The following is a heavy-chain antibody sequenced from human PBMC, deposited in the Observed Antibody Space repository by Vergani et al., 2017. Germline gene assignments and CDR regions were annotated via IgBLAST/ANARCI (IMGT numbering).Heavy chain of an antibody. J-gene: IGHJ4*02. D-gene: IGHD4-17*01. Sequence: QVQLQESGPGLVKPSETLSLTCTVSGGSVSSGSYYWSWIRQPPGKGLEWIGYIYYSGSTNYNPSLKSRVTISVDTSKNQFSLKLTSVTAADTAVYYCARGGDYGTDYWGQGTLVTVSS. CDR1: GGSVSSGSYY. V-gene: IGHV4-61*01. CDR3: ARGGDYGTDY. CDR2: IYYSGST.